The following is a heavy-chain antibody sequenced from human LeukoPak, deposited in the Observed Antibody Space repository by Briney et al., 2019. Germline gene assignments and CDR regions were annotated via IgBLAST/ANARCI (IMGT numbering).Heavy chain of an antibody. V-gene: IGHV3-48*01. D-gene: IGHD3-22*01. CDR2: ISSSSSTI. J-gene: IGHJ5*02. Sequence: GGSLRLSCAASGFTFSSYSMNWVRQAPGKGLEWVSYISSSSSTIYYADSVKGRFTISRDNSKNTLYLQMNSLRAEDTAVYYCARDDSGYYDNWFDPWGQGTLVTVSS. CDR1: GFTFSSYS. CDR3: ARDDSGYYDNWFDP.